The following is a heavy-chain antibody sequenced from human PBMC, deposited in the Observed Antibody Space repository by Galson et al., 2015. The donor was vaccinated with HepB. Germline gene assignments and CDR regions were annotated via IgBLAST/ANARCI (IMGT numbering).Heavy chain of an antibody. CDR2: IIPIFGTA. J-gene: IGHJ4*02. V-gene: IGHV1-69*13. CDR1: GGTFSSYA. CDR3: ARGETVYAPVDY. D-gene: IGHD2-8*01. Sequence: SVKVSCKASGGTFSSYAISWVRQAPGQGLEWMGGIIPIFGTANYAQRFQGRVTITADESTSTAYMELSSLRSEDTAVYYCARGETVYAPVDYWGQGTLVTVSS.